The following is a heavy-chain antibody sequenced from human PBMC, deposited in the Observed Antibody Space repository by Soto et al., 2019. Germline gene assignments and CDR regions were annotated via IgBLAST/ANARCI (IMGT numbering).Heavy chain of an antibody. CDR1: GGSISSYY. CDR3: ARTNRWDYYYYGMDV. CDR2: IYYSGST. V-gene: IGHV4-59*01. Sequence: QVQLQESGPGLVKPSETLSLTCTVSGGSISSYYWSWIRQPPGKGLEWIGYIYYSGSTNYNPSLKSRVTISVDTSKKQFSLKLSSVTAAETAVYYCARTNRWDYYYYGMDVWGQGTTGTVSS. J-gene: IGHJ6*02.